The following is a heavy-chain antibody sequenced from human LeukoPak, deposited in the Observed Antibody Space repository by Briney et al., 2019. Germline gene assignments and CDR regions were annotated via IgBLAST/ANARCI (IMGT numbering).Heavy chain of an antibody. V-gene: IGHV3-21*01. CDR1: GFTFSSYW. Sequence: GGSLRLSCAASGFTFSSYWMSWVRQAPGKGLEWVSSISSSSSYIYYADSVKGRFTISRDNAKNSLYLQMNSLRAEDTAVYYCARGAAAALYTLFDYWGQGTLVTVSS. CDR2: ISSSSSYI. J-gene: IGHJ4*02. D-gene: IGHD6-13*01. CDR3: ARGAAAALYTLFDY.